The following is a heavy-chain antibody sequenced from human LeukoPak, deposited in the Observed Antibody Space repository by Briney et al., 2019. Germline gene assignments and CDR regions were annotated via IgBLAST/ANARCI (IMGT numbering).Heavy chain of an antibody. J-gene: IGHJ5*02. D-gene: IGHD2-21*01. V-gene: IGHV1-2*02. Sequence: ASVKVSCKTSGYSFTDYYMHWVRQAPGQGLEWMGWINPNSGGTSSAQNFQGGVTMTRDTSITTVYMEVSWLTSDDTAIYYCARADRLDGGPYLIGPWGQGTLVTVSS. CDR1: GYSFTDYY. CDR2: INPNSGGT. CDR3: ARADRLDGGPYLIGP.